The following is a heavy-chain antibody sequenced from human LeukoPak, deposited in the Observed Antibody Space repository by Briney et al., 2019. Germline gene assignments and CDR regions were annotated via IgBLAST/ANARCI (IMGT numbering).Heavy chain of an antibody. CDR3: ARDPDYGGNVWFDP. Sequence: GGSLRLSCVGSGFTVSYNSMSWVRQAPGKGLEWVSTIYGGGNTYYADSAKGRFTISRDTSKNMLFLQMNSLRAEDTAVYYCARDPDYGGNVWFDPWGQGTLVTVSS. D-gene: IGHD4-23*01. CDR1: GFTVSYNS. V-gene: IGHV3-66*01. J-gene: IGHJ5*02. CDR2: IYGGGNT.